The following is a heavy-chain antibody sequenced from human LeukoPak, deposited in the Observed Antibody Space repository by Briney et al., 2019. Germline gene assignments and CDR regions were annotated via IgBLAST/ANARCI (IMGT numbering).Heavy chain of an antibody. Sequence: HPGGSLRLSCAASGFTVSSNYMSWVRQAPGKGLEWVSVIYSGGNTYYADSVKGRFTISRDNSKNTLYLQMNSLRAEDTAVYYCARKSSGWYVLWGQGTLVTVSS. CDR2: IYSGGNT. CDR3: ARKSSGWYVL. V-gene: IGHV3-53*01. J-gene: IGHJ4*02. D-gene: IGHD6-19*01. CDR1: GFTVSSNY.